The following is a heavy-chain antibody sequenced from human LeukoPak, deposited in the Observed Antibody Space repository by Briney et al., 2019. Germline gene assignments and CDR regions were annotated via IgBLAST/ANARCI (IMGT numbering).Heavy chain of an antibody. CDR3: ARDEIRSGAFDI. CDR1: GFTFSSYE. Sequence: GGSLRLSCAASGFTFSSYEMNWVRQAPGKGLEWVSYISGSGGTIYYGDSVKGRFTISRDNAKNSMYLQMNSLRAEDTAIYYCARDEIRSGAFDIWGQGTMVTVSS. V-gene: IGHV3-48*03. CDR2: ISGSGGTI. D-gene: IGHD3-10*01. J-gene: IGHJ3*02.